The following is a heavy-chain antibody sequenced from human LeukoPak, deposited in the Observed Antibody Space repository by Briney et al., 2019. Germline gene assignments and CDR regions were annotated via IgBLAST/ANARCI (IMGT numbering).Heavy chain of an antibody. D-gene: IGHD3-10*01. Sequence: GGSLRLSCAASGFTFSSSDMSWVRQAPGSGLEWVSGISGSGGSTYYSDSAKGRFTISRDNSKNTLYLQMNSLRAEDTAVYYCAKDISYYGSGSYYYWGQGTLVTVSS. CDR1: GFTFSSSD. V-gene: IGHV3-23*01. CDR3: AKDISYYGSGSYYY. J-gene: IGHJ4*02. CDR2: ISGSGGST.